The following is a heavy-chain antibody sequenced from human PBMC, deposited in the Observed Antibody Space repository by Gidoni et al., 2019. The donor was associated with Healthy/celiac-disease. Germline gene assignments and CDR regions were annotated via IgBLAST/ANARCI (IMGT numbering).Heavy chain of an antibody. CDR2: ISSSSSYI. CDR1: GFTFSSYS. V-gene: IGHV3-21*01. D-gene: IGHD3-10*01. J-gene: IGHJ4*02. CDR3: ARDHMTGDFDY. Sequence: EVQLVASGGGLVKPGGSLRLSCAPSGFTFSSYSRNWVRPAPGKGLEWVSSISSSSSYIYYADSVKGRFTISRDNAKNSLYLQMNSLRAEDTAVYYCARDHMTGDFDYWGQGTLVTVSS.